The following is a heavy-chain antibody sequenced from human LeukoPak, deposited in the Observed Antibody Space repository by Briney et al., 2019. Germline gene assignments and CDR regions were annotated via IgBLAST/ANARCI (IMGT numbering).Heavy chain of an antibody. V-gene: IGHV3-23*01. CDR2: ISGSGGST. Sequence: GGSLRLSCAASGFTFSSYAMSWVRQAPGKGLGWVLAISGSGGSTYYADSVKGRFTISRDNSKNTLYLQMNSLRAEDTAVYYCAKDMARPLYYDILTGSRGGDYWGQGTLVTVSS. CDR3: AKDMARPLYYDILTGSRGGDY. D-gene: IGHD3-9*01. CDR1: GFTFSSYA. J-gene: IGHJ4*02.